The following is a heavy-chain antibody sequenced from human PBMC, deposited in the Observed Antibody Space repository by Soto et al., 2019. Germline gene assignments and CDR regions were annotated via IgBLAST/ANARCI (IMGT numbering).Heavy chain of an antibody. CDR3: ARDERSSLGDPRGWFDP. Sequence: PSETLSLTCTVSGGSISSGGYYWSWIRQHPGKGLEWIGYIYYSGSTYYNPSLKSRVTISVDTSKNQFSLKLSSVTAADTAVYYCARDERSSLGDPRGWFDPWGQGTLVTVSS. CDR1: GGSISSGGYY. J-gene: IGHJ5*02. D-gene: IGHD3-10*01. V-gene: IGHV4-31*02. CDR2: IYYSGST.